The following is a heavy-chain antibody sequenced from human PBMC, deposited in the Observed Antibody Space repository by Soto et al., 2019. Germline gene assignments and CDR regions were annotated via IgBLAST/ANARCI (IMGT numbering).Heavy chain of an antibody. J-gene: IGHJ5*02. Sequence: PSETLSLTCAVSGGSISSGGYSWSWIRQPPGKGLEWIGYIYHSGSTYYNPSLKSRVTISVDRSKNQFSLKLSSVTAADTAVYYCARVSGRWEHPDGEYNWLDPWGQGTLVTVSS. V-gene: IGHV4-30-2*01. D-gene: IGHD3-10*01. CDR1: GGSISSGGYS. CDR3: ARVSGRWEHPDGEYNWLDP. CDR2: IYHSGST.